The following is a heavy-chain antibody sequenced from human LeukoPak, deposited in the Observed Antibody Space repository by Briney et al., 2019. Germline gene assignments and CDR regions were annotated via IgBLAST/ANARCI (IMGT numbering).Heavy chain of an antibody. V-gene: IGHV6-1*01. CDR1: GDSVSSNSAA. J-gene: IGHJ3*02. Sequence: SQTLSLTCAISGDSVSSNSAAWNWIRQSPSRGLEWLGRTYYRSKWYNDYAVSVKSRITINPDTSKNQFSLKLSSVTAADTAVYYCAKYYYDSSGYPDAFDIWGQGTMVTVSS. CDR2: TYYRSKWYN. D-gene: IGHD3-22*01. CDR3: AKYYYDSSGYPDAFDI.